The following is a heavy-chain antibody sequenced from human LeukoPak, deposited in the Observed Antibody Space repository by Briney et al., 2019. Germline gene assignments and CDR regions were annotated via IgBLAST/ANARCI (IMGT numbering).Heavy chain of an antibody. CDR2: ISWNNYNI. J-gene: IGHJ4*02. V-gene: IGHV3-9*01. CDR3: VKDTGYSYGPFDY. Sequence: GGSLRLSCAASGFTFDDYAMHWVRKTPGEGLKWVSGISWNNYNIGYADSVKGRFTISRDNAKNSLYLQMNSLRVEDTALYYCVKDTGYSYGPFDYWGQGALVTVSS. D-gene: IGHD5-18*01. CDR1: GFTFDDYA.